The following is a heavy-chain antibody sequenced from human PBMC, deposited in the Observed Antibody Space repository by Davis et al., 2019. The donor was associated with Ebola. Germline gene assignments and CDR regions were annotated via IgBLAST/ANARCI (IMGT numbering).Heavy chain of an antibody. CDR3: AGIGNNWHSPLDY. Sequence: PSETLSLTCTVSGATTAIHYYSWVRQSPGKGLEWIGSVYKSGGTDYNPPLKSRVTISLDTSKTQVSLNLNSVTAADTAIYFCAGIGNNWHSPLDYWGQGTRVTVSS. CDR1: GATTAIHY. J-gene: IGHJ4*02. V-gene: IGHV4-59*11. CDR2: VYKSGGT. D-gene: IGHD1-1*01.